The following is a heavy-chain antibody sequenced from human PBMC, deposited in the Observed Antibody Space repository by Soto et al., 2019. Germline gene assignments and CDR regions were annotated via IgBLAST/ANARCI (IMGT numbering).Heavy chain of an antibody. CDR3: ARDHNYGDYAGFYFNDY. D-gene: IGHD4-17*01. Sequence: GGSLRLSCAASGFTFSSYSMNWVRQAPGKGLEWVSYISSSSSTIYYADSVKGRFTISRDNAKNSLYLQMNSLRDEDTAVYYCARDHNYGDYAGFYFNDYWGQGTLVTVSS. V-gene: IGHV3-48*02. CDR2: ISSSSSTI. J-gene: IGHJ4*02. CDR1: GFTFSSYS.